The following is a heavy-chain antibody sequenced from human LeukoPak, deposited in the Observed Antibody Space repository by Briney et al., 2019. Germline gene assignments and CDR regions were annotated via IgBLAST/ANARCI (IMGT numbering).Heavy chain of an antibody. Sequence: GASVKVSCKASGYTFTGYYMHWVRQAPGQGLEWMGWINPNSGGTNYAQKFQDRVTMTRDTSISTAYMELSGLRSDDTAVYYCARKPNKDILTGYYVYAFDIWGQGTTVTVSS. V-gene: IGHV1-2*02. CDR2: INPNSGGT. CDR3: ARKPNKDILTGYYVYAFDI. J-gene: IGHJ3*02. CDR1: GYTFTGYY. D-gene: IGHD3-9*01.